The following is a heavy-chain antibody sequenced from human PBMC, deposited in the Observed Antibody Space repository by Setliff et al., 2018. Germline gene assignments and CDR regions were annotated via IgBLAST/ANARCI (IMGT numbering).Heavy chain of an antibody. Sequence: SETLSLTCAVSGYSIGRDYYWGWIRQPPGKGLEWIGSIYHSGRTYDNPSLKSRVTVSIDTSKNQFSLMLYSVTAADTAIYYCARYDSSGYSENYYFDYWGQGTLVTVPQ. CDR1: GYSIGRDYY. V-gene: IGHV4-38-2*01. CDR2: IYHSGRT. J-gene: IGHJ4*02. CDR3: ARYDSSGYSENYYFDY. D-gene: IGHD3-22*01.